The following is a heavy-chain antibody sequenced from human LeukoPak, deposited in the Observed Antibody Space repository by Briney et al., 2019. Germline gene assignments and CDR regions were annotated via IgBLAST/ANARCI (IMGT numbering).Heavy chain of an antibody. Sequence: PGGSLRLSCAASGFTFSDYYMSWIRQAPGKGLEWVSYISSSGSTIYYADSVKGRFTISRDNVKNSLYLQMNSLRAEDTAVYYCARESYSSGWYFAFDIWGQGTMVTVSS. CDR1: GFTFSDYY. CDR3: ARESYSSGWYFAFDI. V-gene: IGHV3-11*01. J-gene: IGHJ3*02. CDR2: ISSSGSTI. D-gene: IGHD6-19*01.